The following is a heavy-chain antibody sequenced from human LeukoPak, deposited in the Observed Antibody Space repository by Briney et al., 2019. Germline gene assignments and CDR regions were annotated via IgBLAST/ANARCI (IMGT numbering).Heavy chain of an antibody. CDR3: ARDGRSYYDSSGLEAYMDV. D-gene: IGHD3-22*01. V-gene: IGHV1-69*13. J-gene: IGHJ6*03. CDR2: IIPIYGTA. CDR1: GYTFTSYY. Sequence: SVKVSCKASGYTFTSYYIHWVRQAPGQGLEWMGGIIPIYGTANYAQRFQGRVTITADESTKTAYLHLSSLRSEDTATYDSARDGRSYYDSSGLEAYMDVWGKGTTVTVSS.